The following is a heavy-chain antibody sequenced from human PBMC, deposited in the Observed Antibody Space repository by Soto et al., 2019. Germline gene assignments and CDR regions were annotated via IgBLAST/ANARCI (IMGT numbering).Heavy chain of an antibody. CDR3: ATYDSPYYYMDV. Sequence: PSETLSLTCTVSGGSISRYFWSWIRQPPGKGLQWIGHIYYSGSTDYNPSLKSRVAISVDASKTHFSLRLNSATAADAAVYYCATYDSPYYYMDVWGKGTTVTVSS. D-gene: IGHD3-16*01. J-gene: IGHJ6*03. CDR1: GGSISRYF. CDR2: IYYSGST. V-gene: IGHV4-59*13.